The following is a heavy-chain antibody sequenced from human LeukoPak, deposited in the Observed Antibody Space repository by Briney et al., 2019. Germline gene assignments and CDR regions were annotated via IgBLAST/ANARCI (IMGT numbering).Heavy chain of an antibody. J-gene: IGHJ4*02. CDR3: ARKYYDSSGYFAPDY. Sequence: GSLRLSCAASGFTFSSYAMHWVRQAPGKGLEWVAVISYDGSNKYYADSVKGRFTISRDNSKNTLYLQMNSLRAEDTAVYYCARKYYDSSGYFAPDYWGQGTLVTVSS. CDR2: ISYDGSNK. D-gene: IGHD3-22*01. V-gene: IGHV3-30*04. CDR1: GFTFSSYA.